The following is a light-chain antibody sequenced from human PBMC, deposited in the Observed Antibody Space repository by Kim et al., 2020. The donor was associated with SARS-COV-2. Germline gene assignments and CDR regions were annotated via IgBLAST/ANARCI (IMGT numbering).Light chain of an antibody. CDR3: QVWDSSSDHRVV. J-gene: IGLJ2*01. Sequence: PGKTARVSCGGNSIGSNGVHWYQQKSGQAPVLVIYYDSDRPSGIPERFSGSNSGNTATLTISRVEAGDEADYYCQVWDSSSDHRVVFGGGTQLTVL. V-gene: IGLV3-21*04. CDR1: SIGSNG. CDR2: YDS.